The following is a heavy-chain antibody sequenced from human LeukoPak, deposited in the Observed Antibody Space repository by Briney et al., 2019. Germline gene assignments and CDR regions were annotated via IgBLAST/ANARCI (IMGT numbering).Heavy chain of an antibody. CDR1: GGSISPYY. V-gene: IGHV4-59*01. CDR2: IFYNGNT. J-gene: IGHJ4*02. CDR3: ASALGVDY. Sequence: SETLSLTCTVSGGSISPYYWSWVRQPPGKGLEWIAYIFYNGNTNYNPSLKSRVTISLDTSKKQVSLKVSSVTAADTAVYYCASALGVDYWGQGTLVTVSS.